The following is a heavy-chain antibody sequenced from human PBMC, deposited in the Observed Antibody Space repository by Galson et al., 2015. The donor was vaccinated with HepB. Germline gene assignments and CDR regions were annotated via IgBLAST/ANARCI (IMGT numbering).Heavy chain of an antibody. Sequence: SLRLSCAASGFTFSSYSMNWVRQAPGKGLEWVSSISSSSSSIYYADSVKGRFTISRDYAKNSLYLQMNGLRAEDTAVYYCATDGDWGDYWGQGTLVTVSS. CDR3: ATDGDWGDY. CDR2: ISSSSSSI. J-gene: IGHJ4*02. CDR1: GFTFSSYS. D-gene: IGHD4-17*01. V-gene: IGHV3-21*01.